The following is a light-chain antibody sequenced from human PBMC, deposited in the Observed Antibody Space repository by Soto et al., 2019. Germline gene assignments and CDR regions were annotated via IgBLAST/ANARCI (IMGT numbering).Light chain of an antibody. CDR2: GAS. Sequence: EIVMTQSPAILSVSPGERATLSCRASQTVASNLAWYQQKPGQAPRLLIHGASTRATGVSARFSGSGSGTEFTLTISSLQSEDFAVYYCQQYHNWPPQYTFGQGPKLQIK. J-gene: IGKJ2*01. CDR3: QQYHNWPPQYT. CDR1: QTVASN. V-gene: IGKV3-15*01.